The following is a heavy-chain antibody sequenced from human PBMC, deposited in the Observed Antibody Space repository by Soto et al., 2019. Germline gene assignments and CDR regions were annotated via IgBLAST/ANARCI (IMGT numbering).Heavy chain of an antibody. CDR1: GFTFSSYW. J-gene: IGHJ4*02. CDR2: IKQDGSEK. Sequence: GGSLRLSCAASGFTFSSYWMSWVRQAPGKGLEWVANIKQDGSEKYYVDSVKGRFTISRDNAKNSLYLQMNSLRAEDTAVYYWAKGGPIIMREGRDYGGKGTLVTVPS. D-gene: IGHD3-22*01. CDR3: AKGGPIIMREGRDY. V-gene: IGHV3-7*01.